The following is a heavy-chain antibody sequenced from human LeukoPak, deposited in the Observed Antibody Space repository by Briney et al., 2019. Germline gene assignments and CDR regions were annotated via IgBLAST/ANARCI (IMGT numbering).Heavy chain of an antibody. CDR1: GGTFSSYA. D-gene: IGHD6-13*01. J-gene: IGHJ4*02. CDR3: ARGGAAAVGQQPTAD. Sequence: ASVKVSCKASGGTFSSYAISWVRQAPGQGLEWMGWINPNSGGTNYAQKFQGWVTMTRDTSISTAYMELSRLRSDDTAVYYCARGGAAAVGQQPTADWGQGTLVTVSS. V-gene: IGHV1-2*04. CDR2: INPNSGGT.